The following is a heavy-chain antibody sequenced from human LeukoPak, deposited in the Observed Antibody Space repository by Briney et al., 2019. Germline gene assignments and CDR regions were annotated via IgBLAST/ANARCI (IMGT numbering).Heavy chain of an antibody. D-gene: IGHD3-22*01. CDR2: ISSSGSTI. J-gene: IGHJ6*03. CDR1: GFTFSDYY. CDR3: ARELWDYYDSSGSYYMDV. V-gene: IGHV3-11*04. Sequence: KPGGSLRLSCAASGFTFSDYYMSWTRQAPGKGLEWVSYISSSGSTIYYADSVKGRFTISRDNAKNSLYLQMNSLRAEDTAVYYCARELWDYYDSSGSYYMDVWGKGTTVTVSS.